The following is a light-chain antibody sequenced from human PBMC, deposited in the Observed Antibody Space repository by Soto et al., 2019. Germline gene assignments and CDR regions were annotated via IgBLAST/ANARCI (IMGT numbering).Light chain of an antibody. J-gene: IGKJ4*01. CDR1: QGISSY. CDR2: AAS. V-gene: IGKV1-9*01. Sequence: DIQLTQSPSFLSASVGDRVTITCRASQGISSYFAWYQQKPGKAPKLLIYAASTLQSGVPSWFSGSGSGTEFTLTISILQPEDFATYYCQQLNSYPTLTFGGGTNVEIK. CDR3: QQLNSYPTLT.